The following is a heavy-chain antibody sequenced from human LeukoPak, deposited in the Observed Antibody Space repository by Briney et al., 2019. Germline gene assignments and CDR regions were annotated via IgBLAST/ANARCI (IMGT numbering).Heavy chain of an antibody. J-gene: IGHJ4*02. D-gene: IGHD2-2*01. Sequence: PSETLSLTCTVSGDSISSATYYWSWIRQPAGKGLEWIGRIYTSGSTNYNPSLKSRVTISVDTSKNQFSLKLSSVTAADTAVYYCARGYCSSTSCYANDYWGQGTLVTVSS. CDR3: ARGYCSSTSCYANDY. CDR1: GDSISSATYY. V-gene: IGHV4-61*02. CDR2: IYTSGST.